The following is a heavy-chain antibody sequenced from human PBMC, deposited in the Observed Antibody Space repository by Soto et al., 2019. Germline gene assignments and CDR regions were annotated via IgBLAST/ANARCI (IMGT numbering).Heavy chain of an antibody. J-gene: IGHJ6*02. V-gene: IGHV4-39*01. CDR2: IYYSGST. D-gene: IGHD5-18*01. CDR1: GGSISSSSYY. Sequence: SETLSLTCTVSGGSISSSSYYWGWIRQPPGKGLEWIGSIYYSGSTYYNPSLKSRVTISVDTSKNQFSLKLSSVTAADAAVYYCACIFSGGYGYGFYYYGMDVWGQGTTVTVSS. CDR3: ACIFSGGYGYGFYYYGMDV.